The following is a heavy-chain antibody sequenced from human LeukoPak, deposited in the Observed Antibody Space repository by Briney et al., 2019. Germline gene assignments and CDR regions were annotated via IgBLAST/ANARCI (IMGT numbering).Heavy chain of an antibody. D-gene: IGHD5-18*01. J-gene: IGHJ4*02. CDR2: IYYSGST. Sequence: SETLSLTCTVSGGSISSYYWSWIRQPPGKGLEWIGYIYYSGSTNYNPSLKSRVTISVDTSKNQFSLKLSSVTAADTAVYYCARGGYSYGTAIGYWGQGTLVTVSS. CDR3: ARGGYSYGTAIGY. CDR1: GGSISSYY. V-gene: IGHV4-59*08.